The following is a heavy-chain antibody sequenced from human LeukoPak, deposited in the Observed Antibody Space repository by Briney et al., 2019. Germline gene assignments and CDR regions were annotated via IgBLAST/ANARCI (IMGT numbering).Heavy chain of an antibody. CDR3: ARVRAMPGSYYSYYYSYYMDV. CDR2: INHSGST. J-gene: IGHJ6*03. V-gene: IGHV4-34*01. Sequence: SETLSLTWAVYGGSFSGYYWSWIRQPPGKGLEWIGEINHSGSTNYNPSLKSRVTISVDTSKNQFSLKLSSVTAADTAVYYCARVRAMPGSYYSYYYSYYMDVWGKGTTVTVSS. CDR1: GGSFSGYY. D-gene: IGHD3-10*01.